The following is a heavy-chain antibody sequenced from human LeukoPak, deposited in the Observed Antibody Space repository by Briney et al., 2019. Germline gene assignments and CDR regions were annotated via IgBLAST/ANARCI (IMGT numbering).Heavy chain of an antibody. CDR2: ISYTGST. CDR3: ARGTKNAFDI. V-gene: IGHV4-59*01. CDR1: GGTISSYY. J-gene: IGHJ3*02. Sequence: SETLSLTCTVSGGTISSYYWSWIRQSPGKGLEWIGYISYTGSTNNNPSLKSRVTISVDTSKNQFSLKLSSVTAADTAVYYCARGTKNAFDIWGQGTMVTVSS.